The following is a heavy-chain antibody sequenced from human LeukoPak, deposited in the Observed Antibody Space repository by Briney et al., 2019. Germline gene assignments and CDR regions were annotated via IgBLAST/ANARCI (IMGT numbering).Heavy chain of an antibody. D-gene: IGHD3-3*01. CDR3: ARQEYFTIFGVVTMNWFDP. J-gene: IGHJ5*02. CDR2: IYYSGST. CDR1: GGSISSSSYY. Sequence: SETLSLTCTVSGGSISSSSYYWGWIRQPPGKGLEWIGSIYYSGSTYYNPSLKSRVTISVDTSKNQFSLKLSSVTAADTAVYYCARQEYFTIFGVVTMNWFDPWGQGTLVTVSS. V-gene: IGHV4-39*01.